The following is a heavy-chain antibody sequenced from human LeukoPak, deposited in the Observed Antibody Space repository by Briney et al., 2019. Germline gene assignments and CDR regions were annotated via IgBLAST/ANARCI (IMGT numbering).Heavy chain of an antibody. CDR2: ISHDGSVT. D-gene: IGHD5/OR15-5a*01. CDR3: AKDTSVGAFDI. J-gene: IGHJ3*02. CDR1: GFIFGSYV. Sequence: PGGSLRLSCAASGFIFGSYVMHWVRQPPGKGLEWVSRISHDGSVTNYADSVKGRFTVSRDNSKNTLYLQMNSLRAEDTAVYYCAKDTSVGAFDIWGQGTMVTVSS. V-gene: IGHV3-74*01.